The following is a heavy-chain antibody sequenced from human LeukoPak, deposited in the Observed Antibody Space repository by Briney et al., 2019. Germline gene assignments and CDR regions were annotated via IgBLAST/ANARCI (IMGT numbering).Heavy chain of an antibody. CDR2: INHSGST. CDR1: GGSFSGYY. V-gene: IGHV4-34*01. CDR3: AGGRVRYFDWLLSRYYFDY. J-gene: IGHJ4*02. Sequence: WETLSLTCAVYGGSFSGYYWSWIRQPPGKGLEWIGEINHSGSTNYNPSLRSRVTISVDTSKNQFSLKLSSVTAADTAVYYCAGGRVRYFDWLLSRYYFDYWGQGTLVTVSS. D-gene: IGHD3-9*01.